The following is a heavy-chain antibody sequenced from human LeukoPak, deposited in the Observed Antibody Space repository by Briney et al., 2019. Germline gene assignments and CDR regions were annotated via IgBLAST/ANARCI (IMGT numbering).Heavy chain of an antibody. D-gene: IGHD6-19*01. J-gene: IGHJ4*02. CDR2: INPNIGAT. CDR1: GYTFTGYY. V-gene: IGHV1-2*02. CDR3: ARDRVGSGWPRPFYFEN. Sequence: ASVEVSCKPSGYTFTGYYLHWVRQAPGQALEWMGWINPNIGATMYAEKFQGRVTMTRDTSISTAYMELSSLRSDDTALYYCARDRVGSGWPRPFYFENWGQGTLVTVSS.